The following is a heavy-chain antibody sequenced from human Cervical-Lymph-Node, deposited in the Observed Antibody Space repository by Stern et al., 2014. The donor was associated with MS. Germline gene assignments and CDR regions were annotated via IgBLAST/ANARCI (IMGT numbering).Heavy chain of an antibody. CDR2: ISDDGSNT. Sequence: VQLVESGGGVVQPGRSLRLSCEASGFRFSSYGIHWVRQAPGKGLEWVAVISDDGSNTHYGVSVKGRFTISRDNSKNMLFLHMNSLSAEDTAVYYCVTGRGCMSDQPDFDYWGQGTLVTVTS. CDR3: VTGRGCMSDQPDFDY. V-gene: IGHV3-30*03. J-gene: IGHJ4*02. D-gene: IGHD5-12*01. CDR1: GFRFSSYG.